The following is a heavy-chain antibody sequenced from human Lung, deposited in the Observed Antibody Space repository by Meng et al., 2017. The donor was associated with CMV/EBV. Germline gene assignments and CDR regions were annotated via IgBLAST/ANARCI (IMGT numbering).Heavy chain of an antibody. D-gene: IGHD3-10*01. CDR3: LRRSGGSV. CDR1: GSSSMNLNS. V-gene: IGHV4-4*02. CDR2: IHHRGSS. Sequence: VQLRALGSAVYQPSPTRFPTCAVSGSSSMNLNSWAWVRQPPGQGLEWIGEIHHRGSSAYNPSIRRRVSMSVDKSKNQFPLKITSVTAADTAVYHCLRRSGGSVWGQGTLVTVSS. J-gene: IGHJ1*01.